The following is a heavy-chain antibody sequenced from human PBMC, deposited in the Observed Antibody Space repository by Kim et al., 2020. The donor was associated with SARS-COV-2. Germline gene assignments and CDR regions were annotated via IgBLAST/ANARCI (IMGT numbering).Heavy chain of an antibody. D-gene: IGHD4-17*01. J-gene: IGHJ1*01. CDR3: ARLYGDYFTEYFQH. V-gene: IGHV4-39*01. CDR2: IYYSGST. CDR1: GGSISSSSYY. Sequence: SETLSLTCTVSGGSISSSSYYWGWIRQPPGKGLEWIGSIYYSGSTYYNPSLKSRVTISVDTSKNQFSLKLSSVTAADTAVYYCARLYGDYFTEYFQHWGQGTLVTVSS.